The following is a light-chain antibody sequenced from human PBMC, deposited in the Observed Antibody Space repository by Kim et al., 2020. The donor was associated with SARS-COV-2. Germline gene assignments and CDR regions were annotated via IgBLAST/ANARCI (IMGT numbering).Light chain of an antibody. Sequence: LSQPASVSGSPGQSITISCTGTSSDVGGYNYVSWYQQHPGKAPKLMIYDVTNRPSGVSNRFSGSKSGNTASLTISGPQAEDEADYYCSSYTSSSTWVF. CDR1: SSDVGGYNY. CDR2: DVT. V-gene: IGLV2-14*03. CDR3: SSYTSSSTWV. J-gene: IGLJ3*02.